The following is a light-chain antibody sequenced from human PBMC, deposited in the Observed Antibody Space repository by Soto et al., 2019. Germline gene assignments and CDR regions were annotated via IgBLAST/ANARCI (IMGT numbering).Light chain of an antibody. CDR3: QQSYSTPPLT. CDR2: AAS. Sequence: DIRMTQSPSSLSASVGDRVTITCRASQTISMYLNWYQQKPGKAPILLISAASSLESGVPSRFSGSRSGTEFTLTISSLQPEDCATYYCQQSYSTPPLTFGGGTKVEIK. CDR1: QTISMY. J-gene: IGKJ4*01. V-gene: IGKV1-39*01.